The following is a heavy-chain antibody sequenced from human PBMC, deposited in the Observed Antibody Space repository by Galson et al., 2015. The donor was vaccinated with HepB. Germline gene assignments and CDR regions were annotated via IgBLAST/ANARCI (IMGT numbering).Heavy chain of an antibody. CDR2: ISSSGSTI. V-gene: IGHV3-11*01. Sequence: SLRLSCAASGFTFSDYYMSWIRQAPGKGLEWVSYISSSGSTIYYADSVKGRFTISRDNAKNSLYLQMNSLRAEDTAVYYCARCPIRSWGKTYYYYGMDVRGQGTTVTVSS. J-gene: IGHJ6*02. CDR3: ARCPIRSWGKTYYYYGMDV. CDR1: GFTFSDYY. D-gene: IGHD3-16*01.